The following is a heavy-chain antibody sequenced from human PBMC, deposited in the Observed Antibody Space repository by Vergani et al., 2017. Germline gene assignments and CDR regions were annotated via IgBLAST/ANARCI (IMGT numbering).Heavy chain of an antibody. CDR3: ARETDTGSSVSYNYYAMDV. D-gene: IGHD3-9*01. V-gene: IGHV3-11*04. J-gene: IGHJ6*02. CDR2: MSSGDSI. Sequence: QVQLVESGGGLVKPGGSLRLSRAASGFTFSDHYMSWVRQAPGKGLEWISYMSSGDSIYYADSVKGRFTVSRDNTKNTLYLQMNSLRAEDTAVYYCARETDTGSSVSYNYYAMDVWGQGTTVSVSS. CDR1: GFTFSDHY.